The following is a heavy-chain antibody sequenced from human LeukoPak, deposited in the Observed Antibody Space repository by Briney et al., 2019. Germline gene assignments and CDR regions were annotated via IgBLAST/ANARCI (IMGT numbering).Heavy chain of an antibody. D-gene: IGHD2-15*01. Sequence: GGSLRLSCAASGFTFSGSAMHWVRQASGKGLEWVGRIRSKANNYATAYAASVKGRFTISRDDSKNTAYLQMNSLKTGDTAVYYCARGSRGIYCSGGSCYSGSWFDPWGQGTLVTVSS. CDR1: GFTFSGSA. V-gene: IGHV3-73*01. CDR2: IRSKANNYAT. CDR3: ARGSRGIYCSGGSCYSGSWFDP. J-gene: IGHJ5*02.